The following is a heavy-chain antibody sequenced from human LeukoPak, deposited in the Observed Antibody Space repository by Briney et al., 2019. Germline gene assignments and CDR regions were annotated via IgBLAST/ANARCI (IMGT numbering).Heavy chain of an antibody. V-gene: IGHV1-8*01. Sequence: GGSVKVSCKASGYTFTSYDINWVRQATGQGLEWMGWMNPNSGNTGYAQKFQGRVTMTRNTSISTAYMELSSLRSEDTAVYYCARGDTMIVVDAFDIWGQGTMVTVSS. CDR1: GYTFTSYD. CDR3: ARGDTMIVVDAFDI. D-gene: IGHD3-22*01. J-gene: IGHJ3*02. CDR2: MNPNSGNT.